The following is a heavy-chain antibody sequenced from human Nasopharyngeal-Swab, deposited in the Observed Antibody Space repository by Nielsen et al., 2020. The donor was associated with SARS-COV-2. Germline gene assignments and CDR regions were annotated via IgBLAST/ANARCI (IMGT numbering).Heavy chain of an antibody. D-gene: IGHD7-27*01. V-gene: IGHV3-7*04. CDR3: ARENWGKLDY. CDR2: VKQDGSAI. CDR1: GFTFGSYW. Sequence: GGSLRLSCAASGFTFGSYWMNWVRLAPVNRLEWVATVKQDGSAIYHVDSLKGRFTTSRDNAKNSLYLQMNSLRADDTAVYYCARENWGKLDYWGQGALVTVSS. J-gene: IGHJ4*02.